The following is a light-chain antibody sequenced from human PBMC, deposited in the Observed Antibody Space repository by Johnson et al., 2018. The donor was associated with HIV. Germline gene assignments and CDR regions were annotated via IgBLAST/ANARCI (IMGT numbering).Light chain of an antibody. CDR1: SSNIGNNY. V-gene: IGLV1-51*02. CDR3: GTWDSSLRVGF. Sequence: QSVLTQPPSVSAAPGQKVTISCSGSSSNIGNNYVSWYQQLPGTAPKLLIYENNKRPSGIPDRFSGSKSGTSATLGITGLQNGDEADYYCGTWDSSLRVGFFGTGTKVTFL. J-gene: IGLJ1*01. CDR2: ENN.